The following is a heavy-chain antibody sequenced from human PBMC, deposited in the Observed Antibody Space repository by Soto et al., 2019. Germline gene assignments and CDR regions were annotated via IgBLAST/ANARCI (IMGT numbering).Heavy chain of an antibody. CDR2: IYYSGST. D-gene: IGHD4-17*01. V-gene: IGHV4-31*03. CDR1: GGSISSGGYY. CDR3: ARLDYEDWYFDL. J-gene: IGHJ2*01. Sequence: QVQLQESGPGLVKPSQTLSLTCTVSGGSISSGGYYWSWIRQHPGKGLEWIGYIYYSGSTYYNPSPKSRVTISVDTSKNQFSLKLSSVTAADTAVYYCARLDYEDWYFDLWGRGTRVTVSS.